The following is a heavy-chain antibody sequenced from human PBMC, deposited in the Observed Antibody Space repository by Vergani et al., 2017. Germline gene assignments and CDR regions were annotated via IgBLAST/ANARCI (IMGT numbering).Heavy chain of an antibody. Sequence: QVQLVESGGGVVQPGRSLRLSCAASGFTFSSYAMPWVRQAPGKGLEWVAVISYDGSNKYYADSVKGRFTISRDNSKNTLYLQMNSLRAEDTAVYYCASTGITIFGVANGAFDIWGQGTMVTVSS. V-gene: IGHV3-30-3*01. J-gene: IGHJ3*02. D-gene: IGHD3-3*01. CDR1: GFTFSSYA. CDR3: ASTGITIFGVANGAFDI. CDR2: ISYDGSNK.